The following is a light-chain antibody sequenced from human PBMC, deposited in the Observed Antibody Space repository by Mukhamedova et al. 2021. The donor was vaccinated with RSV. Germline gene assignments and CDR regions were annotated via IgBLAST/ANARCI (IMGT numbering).Light chain of an antibody. V-gene: IGKV3-15*01. J-gene: IGKJ4*02. Sequence: QRPGQAPRLIIYFASSRAPGVPHMFSGSGSGTEFTLTISSVQSEDFALYFCQQYSHRPRTFGRGTKVEI. CDR3: QQYSHRPRT. CDR2: FAS.